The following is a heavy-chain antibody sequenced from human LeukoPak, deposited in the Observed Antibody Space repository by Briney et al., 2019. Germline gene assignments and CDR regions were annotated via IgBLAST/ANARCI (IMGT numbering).Heavy chain of an antibody. CDR1: GYTSTSYY. CDR3: ARESPTYYDILTGSPGLYYFDY. CDR2: INPSGGST. V-gene: IGHV1-46*01. Sequence: ASVKVSCKASGYTSTSYYVHWVRQAPGQGLEWMGIINPSGGSTSYAQKFQGRVTMTRDTSTSTVYMELSSLRSEDTAVYYCARESPTYYDILTGSPGLYYFDYWGQGTLVTVSS. J-gene: IGHJ4*02. D-gene: IGHD3-9*01.